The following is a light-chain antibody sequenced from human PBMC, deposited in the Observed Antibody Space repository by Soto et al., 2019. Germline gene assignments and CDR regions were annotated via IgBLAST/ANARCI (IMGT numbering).Light chain of an antibody. CDR1: SSDVGNFNL. CDR2: EVT. Sequence: QSALTQPASVSGSPGQSITVPCTGTSSDVGNFNLVSWYQQHPGKVPKLLIYEVTRRPPGISDRFSGSKSGNTASLTISGLQAEDEAYYYCCSYAGSTTRIFGGGTKVTVL. CDR3: CSYAGSTTRI. V-gene: IGLV2-23*02. J-gene: IGLJ2*01.